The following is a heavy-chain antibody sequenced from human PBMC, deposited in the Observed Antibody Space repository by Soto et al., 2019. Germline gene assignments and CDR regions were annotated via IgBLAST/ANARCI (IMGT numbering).Heavy chain of an antibody. Sequence: WGSLRLCCTTSRSSLSPYWMHWGRQVPGSGLEWVSSINSRSSYIFYADSVKGRFTISRDNAKNSLYLQMNSLRAEDTAVYYCARDPSDLWEPDQYFQHWGQGRLVT. CDR3: ARDPSDLWEPDQYFQH. D-gene: IGHD1-26*01. CDR2: INSRSSYI. V-gene: IGHV3-21*01. J-gene: IGHJ1*01. CDR1: RSSLSPYW.